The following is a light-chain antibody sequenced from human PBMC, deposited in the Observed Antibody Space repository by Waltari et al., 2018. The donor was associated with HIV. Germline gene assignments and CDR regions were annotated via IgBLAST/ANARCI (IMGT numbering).Light chain of an antibody. CDR3: TSYISSSSPV. J-gene: IGLJ2*01. CDR2: EVS. Sequence: QSALTQPASVSGSPGQSITLSCDLNDYEFVSWYQRHPGKAPKVIIYEVSNRPSGLSNRYSGSKSGNTATLTISGLQPEDEAEYFCTSYISSSSPVFGRGTKVTVL. V-gene: IGLV2-14*01. CDR1: DLNDYEF.